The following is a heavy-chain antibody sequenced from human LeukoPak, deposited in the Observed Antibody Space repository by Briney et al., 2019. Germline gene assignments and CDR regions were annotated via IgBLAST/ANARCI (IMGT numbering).Heavy chain of an antibody. D-gene: IGHD4-17*01. CDR3: AIYGDPLVKNYYYMDV. Sequence: PGGSLRLSCAASGFTFSSYGMHWVRQAPGKGLEWVAFIRYDGSNKYYADPVKGRFTISRDNSKNTLYLQMNSLRAEDTAVYYCAIYGDPLVKNYYYMDVWGKGTTVTISS. V-gene: IGHV3-30*02. J-gene: IGHJ6*03. CDR2: IRYDGSNK. CDR1: GFTFSSYG.